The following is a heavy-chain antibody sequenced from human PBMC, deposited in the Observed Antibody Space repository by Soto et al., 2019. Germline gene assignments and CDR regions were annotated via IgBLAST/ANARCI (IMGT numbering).Heavy chain of an antibody. Sequence: ASVKVSCKASGYTFTSYAMHWVRQAPGQRLEWMGWINAGNGSTKYSQKFQGRVTITRDTSASTAYMELSSLRSEDTAVYYCARVRYSYYGSGSYYNVRWFDPWGQGTLVTVSS. CDR2: INAGNGST. V-gene: IGHV1-3*01. CDR3: ARVRYSYYGSGSYYNVRWFDP. D-gene: IGHD3-10*01. CDR1: GYTFTSYA. J-gene: IGHJ5*02.